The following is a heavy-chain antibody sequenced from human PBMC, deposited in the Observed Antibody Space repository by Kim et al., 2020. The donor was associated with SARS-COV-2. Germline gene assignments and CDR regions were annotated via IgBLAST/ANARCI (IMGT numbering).Heavy chain of an antibody. Sequence: TYFYPDLQRRLTVPVDTSKNQFALKLSSVTAADTAVYYCARPGLIAAEDDWGQGTLVTVSS. CDR3: ARPGLIAAEDD. D-gene: IGHD6-13*01. J-gene: IGHJ4*02. CDR2: T. V-gene: IGHV4-39*01.